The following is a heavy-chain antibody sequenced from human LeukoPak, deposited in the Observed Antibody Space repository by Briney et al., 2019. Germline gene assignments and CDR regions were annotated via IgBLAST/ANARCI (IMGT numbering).Heavy chain of an antibody. CDR2: ISAYNGNT. V-gene: IGHV1-18*01. D-gene: IGHD3-9*01. CDR3: ARQRQYYDILTGYYLMDFDY. Sequence: ASVKVSCKASGYTFTSYGISWVRQAPGQGLEWMGWISAYNGNTNYAQKLPGRVTMTTDTSTSTAYMELRSLRSDDTAVYYCARQRQYYDILTGYYLMDFDYWGQGTLVTVSS. CDR1: GYTFTSYG. J-gene: IGHJ4*02.